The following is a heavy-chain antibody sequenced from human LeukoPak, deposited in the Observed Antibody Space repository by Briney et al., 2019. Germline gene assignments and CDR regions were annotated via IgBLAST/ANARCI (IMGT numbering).Heavy chain of an antibody. CDR3: AGLYCSSTSCVFDP. CDR2: IYHSGST. J-gene: IGHJ5*02. V-gene: IGHV4-30-2*01. D-gene: IGHD2-2*01. CDR1: GGSISSGGYS. Sequence: SETLSLTCAVSGGSISSGGYSWSWLRQPPGTGLEWIGYIYHSGSTYYNPSLKSRVTISVDRSKNQFSLKLSSVTAADTAVYYCAGLYCSSTSCVFDPWGQGTLVTVSS.